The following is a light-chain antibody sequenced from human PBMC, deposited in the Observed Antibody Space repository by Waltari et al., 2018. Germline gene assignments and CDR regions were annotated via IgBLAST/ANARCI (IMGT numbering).Light chain of an antibody. V-gene: IGKV3-11*01. CDR2: DAS. Sequence: LSCRASQTVSTYLAWFQQKPGQAPRLLIYDASNRAPGIPARFSGSGSGTDFSLTISSLEPEDFAVYYCHQRSLWPWTFGQGTKVAIK. J-gene: IGKJ1*01. CDR3: HQRSLWPWT. CDR1: QTVSTY.